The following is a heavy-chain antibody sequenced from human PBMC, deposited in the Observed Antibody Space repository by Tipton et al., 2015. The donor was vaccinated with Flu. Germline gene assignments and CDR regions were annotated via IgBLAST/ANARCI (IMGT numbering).Heavy chain of an antibody. D-gene: IGHD6-13*01. CDR1: GGSISSYY. V-gene: IGHV4-59*12. J-gene: IGHJ3*02. Sequence: TLSLTCTVSGGSISSYYWSWIRQPPGKGLEWIGYIYYSGSTNYNPSRKSRVTISVDTSKNQFSLKLSSVTAADTAVYYCAGSLTQLVGAFDIWGQGTMVTVSS. CDR2: IYYSGST. CDR3: AGSLTQLVGAFDI.